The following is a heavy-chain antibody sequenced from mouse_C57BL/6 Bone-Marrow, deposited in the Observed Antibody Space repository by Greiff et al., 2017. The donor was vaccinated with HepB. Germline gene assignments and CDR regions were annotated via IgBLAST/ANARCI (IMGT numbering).Heavy chain of an antibody. CDR1: GYAFSSSW. V-gene: IGHV1-82*01. Sequence: QVQLQQSGPALVKPGASVKISCKASGYAFSSSWMNWVKQRPGKGLEWIGRIYPGDGDTNYNGKFKGKATLTADISSSTAYMQLSRLTSEDSAVYFFARDRAMITTSYYYAMDYWGQGTSVTVSS. CDR3: ARDRAMITTSYYYAMDY. J-gene: IGHJ4*01. D-gene: IGHD2-4*01. CDR2: IYPGDGDT.